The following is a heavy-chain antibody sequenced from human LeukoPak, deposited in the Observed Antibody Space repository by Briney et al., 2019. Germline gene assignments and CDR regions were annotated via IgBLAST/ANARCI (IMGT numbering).Heavy chain of an antibody. Sequence: SETLSLTCTVSGGSISSYYWSWIRQPPGKGLEWIGCIYYSGSTNYNPSLKSRVTMSVDTSKNQFSLKLSSVTAADTAVYYCARAVDTHYYCYMDVWGKGTTVTVSS. D-gene: IGHD5-18*01. CDR1: GGSISSYY. V-gene: IGHV4-59*01. CDR3: ARAVDTHYYCYMDV. J-gene: IGHJ6*03. CDR2: IYYSGST.